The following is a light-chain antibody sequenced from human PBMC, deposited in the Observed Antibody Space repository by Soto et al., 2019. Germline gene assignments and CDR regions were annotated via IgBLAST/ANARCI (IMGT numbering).Light chain of an antibody. CDR2: HAS. V-gene: IGKV1-13*02. Sequence: AIQLTQSPSSLSASVGARVTITCRASQGISSALAWYQQKPGKAPKLRISHASSLESGVPSRLSGSGSGTDFTLTISSMQPEDFATYHCQQFNTYPTFGGGTKVDIK. CDR1: QGISSA. J-gene: IGKJ4*01. CDR3: QQFNTYPT.